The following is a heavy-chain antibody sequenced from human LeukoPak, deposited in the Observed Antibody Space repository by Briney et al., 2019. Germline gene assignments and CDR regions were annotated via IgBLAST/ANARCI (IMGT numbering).Heavy chain of an antibody. Sequence: PGGSLRLSCAASGFTFSSYAMSWVRQAPGKGLEWVSAISGSGGSTYYADSVKGRFTISRDNSKNTLYLQMNSLRAEDTAVYYCATPAPSFYGDYSYFDYWGQGTLVTVSS. V-gene: IGHV3-23*01. J-gene: IGHJ4*02. CDR3: ATPAPSFYGDYSYFDY. CDR1: GFTFSSYA. CDR2: ISGSGGST. D-gene: IGHD4-17*01.